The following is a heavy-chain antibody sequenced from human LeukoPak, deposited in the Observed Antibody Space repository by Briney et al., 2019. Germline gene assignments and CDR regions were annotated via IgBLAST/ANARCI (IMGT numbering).Heavy chain of an antibody. Sequence: PSETLSLTCTVSGGSISSGVYYWTWVRQPPGEGLEWIGYISYSGTTYSNPSLKTRLTISTDTSKGQFSLMLTSVTAADTAVYYCARYYCGSTDCPGIDYWGQGTLVTVSS. J-gene: IGHJ4*02. D-gene: IGHD2-2*01. CDR1: GGSISSGVYY. CDR3: ARYYCGSTDCPGIDY. V-gene: IGHV4-30-4*01. CDR2: ISYSGTT.